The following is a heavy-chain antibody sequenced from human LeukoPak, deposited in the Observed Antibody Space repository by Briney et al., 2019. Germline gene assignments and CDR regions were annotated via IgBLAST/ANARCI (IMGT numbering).Heavy chain of an antibody. J-gene: IGHJ5*02. CDR2: IYTSGST. CDR3: ARAAGYCSSTSCYTGGWFDP. V-gene: IGHV4-4*07. Sequence: SETLSLTCTVSGGSISSYYWSWIRQPAGKGLEWIGRIYTSGSTNYNPSLKSRVTISVDTSKNQFSLKLSSVTAADTAVYYCARAAGYCSSTSCYTGGWFDPWGQGTLVTVSS. CDR1: GGSISSYY. D-gene: IGHD2-2*02.